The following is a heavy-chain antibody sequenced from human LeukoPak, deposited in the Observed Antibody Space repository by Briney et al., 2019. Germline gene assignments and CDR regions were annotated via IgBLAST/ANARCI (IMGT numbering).Heavy chain of an antibody. D-gene: IGHD6-19*01. CDR1: GFTVSSNY. V-gene: IGHV3-53*01. CDR3: ARARQQWLVFDY. Sequence: GGSLRLSCAASGFTVSSNYMSRVRQAPGKGLEWVSVIYSGGSTYYADSVKGRFTISRDNSKNTLYLQMNSLRAEDTAVYYCARARQQWLVFDYWGQGTLVTVSS. CDR2: IYSGGST. J-gene: IGHJ4*02.